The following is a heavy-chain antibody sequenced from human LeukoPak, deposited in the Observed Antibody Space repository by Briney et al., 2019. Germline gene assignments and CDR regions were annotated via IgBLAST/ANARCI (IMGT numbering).Heavy chain of an antibody. CDR2: IIPIFGTP. V-gene: IGHV1-69*13. D-gene: IGHD3-10*01. CDR1: GGIFSNYV. Sequence: ASVKVSCKASGGIFSNYVISWVRQAPGQGLEWMGGIIPIFGTPSYAQRFQGRVTLTADESTRTAYMELSSLRSEDTAVYYCASPHPNYYGSGTYYRPAFDIWGQGTMVTVSS. CDR3: ASPHPNYYGSGTYYRPAFDI. J-gene: IGHJ3*02.